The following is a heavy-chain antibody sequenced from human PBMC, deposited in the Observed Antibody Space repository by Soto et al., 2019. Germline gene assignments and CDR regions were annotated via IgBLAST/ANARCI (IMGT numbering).Heavy chain of an antibody. D-gene: IGHD2-21*01. J-gene: IGHJ6*02. CDR1: GGTFASYS. CDR2: IIPLMRTV. Sequence: SVKVSCKASGGTFASYSITWLRQAPGQRLEWMGEIIPLMRTVNYAQKFQDRVTMTGDRSTSTVYMALNSLRADDTAVYYCARDPVDLFGYLDVWGQGTTVTVSS. CDR3: ARDPVDLFGYLDV. V-gene: IGHV1-69*06.